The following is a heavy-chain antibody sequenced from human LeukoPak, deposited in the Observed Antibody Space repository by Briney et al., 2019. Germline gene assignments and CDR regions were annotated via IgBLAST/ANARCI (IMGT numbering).Heavy chain of an antibody. J-gene: IGHJ3*02. CDR2: INPNSGGT. D-gene: IGHD2-2*01. V-gene: IGHV1-2*02. Sequence: ASVKVSCKASGYTFTGYYMHWVRQAPGQGLEWKGWINPNSGGTNYAQKFQGRVTMTRDTSISTAYMELSRLRSDDTAVYYCARRKVVPAATEEKYAFDIWGQGTMVTVSS. CDR3: ARRKVVPAATEEKYAFDI. CDR1: GYTFTGYY.